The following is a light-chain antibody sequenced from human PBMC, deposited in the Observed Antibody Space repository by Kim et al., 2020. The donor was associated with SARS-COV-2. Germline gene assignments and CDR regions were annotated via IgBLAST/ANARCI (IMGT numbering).Light chain of an antibody. CDR1: INNVGNQG. J-gene: IGLJ3*02. CDR3: SAWDFSLSAWM. CDR2: RNN. Sequence: QAGLTQPPSVSRGLGQTATLNCTGNINNVGNQGAAWLQQHQGHPPKLLSYRNNNRPSGISERFSASRSGNTASLTITGLQTDDKADYYCSAWDFSLSAWMFGGGTQLTVL. V-gene: IGLV10-54*04.